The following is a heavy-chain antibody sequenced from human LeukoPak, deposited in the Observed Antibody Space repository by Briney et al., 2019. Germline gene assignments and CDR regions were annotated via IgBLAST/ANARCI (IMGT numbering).Heavy chain of an antibody. D-gene: IGHD2-21*02. CDR3: ARHAYCGGDCYHDFDY. J-gene: IGHJ4*02. CDR1: GGSISSSSYY. V-gene: IGHV4-39*01. CDR2: IYYSGST. Sequence: SETLSLTCTVSGGSISSSSYYWGWIRQPPGKGLEWFGSIYYSGSTYYNPSLKSRVTISVDTSKNQFSLKLSSVTAADTAVYYCARHAYCGGDCYHDFDYWGQGTLVTVSS.